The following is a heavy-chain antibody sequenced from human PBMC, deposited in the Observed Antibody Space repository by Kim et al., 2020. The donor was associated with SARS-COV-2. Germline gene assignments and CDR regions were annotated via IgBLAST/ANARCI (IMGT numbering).Heavy chain of an antibody. CDR3: ATGQTIVLGPAAIRSYYYYYGMAV. CDR2: FDPEDGET. J-gene: IGHJ6*02. D-gene: IGHD2-2*01. V-gene: IGHV1-24*01. Sequence: ASVKVSCKVSGYTLTELSMHWVRQAPGKGLEWMGGFDPEDGETIYAQKFQGRVTMTEDTSTDTAYMELSSLRSEDTAVYYCATGQTIVLGPAAIRSYYYYYGMAVWGPGTTVTVSS. CDR1: GYTLTELS.